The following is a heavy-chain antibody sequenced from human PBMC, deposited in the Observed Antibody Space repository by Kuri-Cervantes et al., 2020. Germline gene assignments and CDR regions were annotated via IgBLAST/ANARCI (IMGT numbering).Heavy chain of an antibody. CDR1: GYTFTNYD. D-gene: IGHD3-22*01. CDR2: MNPNSGNT. CDR3: ARDSDSSGYYGLDY. J-gene: IGHJ4*02. V-gene: IGHV1-8*01. Sequence: ASVKVSCKASGYTFTNYDINWVRQATGQGLEWMGWMNPNSGNTGYAQRFQGRVTMTRNTSISTAYMELSSLRSEDTAVYYCARDSDSSGYYGLDYWGQGTLVTVSS.